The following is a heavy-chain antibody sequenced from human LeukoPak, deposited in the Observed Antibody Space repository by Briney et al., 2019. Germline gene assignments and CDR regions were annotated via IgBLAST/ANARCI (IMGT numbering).Heavy chain of an antibody. J-gene: IGHJ5*02. CDR3: AEDRPWFDP. V-gene: IGHV3-30*18. CDR2: ISYDGSNK. CDR1: GFTFSIYG. Sequence: PGRSLELSGAASGFTFSIYGMHGVRQDPGKGLEWVAVISYDGSNKYYADSVKGRFTISRDNSKNTLYLQMNNLRAEDTAVYYCAEDRPWFDPWGQGTLVTVSS. D-gene: IGHD6-6*01.